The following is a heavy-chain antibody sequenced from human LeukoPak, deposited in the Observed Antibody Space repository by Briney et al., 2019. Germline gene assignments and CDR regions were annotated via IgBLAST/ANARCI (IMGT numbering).Heavy chain of an antibody. Sequence: GGSLRLSCAASGFTFSIYAMSWVRQAPGKGLEWVSTLSGIGDSTYYADSVKGRFTISRDNSKNTLYLQMNSLRAEDTAVYYCAKARIVGATEEDYWGQGTLVTVSS. CDR2: LSGIGDST. V-gene: IGHV3-23*01. D-gene: IGHD1-26*01. CDR3: AKARIVGATEEDY. J-gene: IGHJ4*02. CDR1: GFTFSIYA.